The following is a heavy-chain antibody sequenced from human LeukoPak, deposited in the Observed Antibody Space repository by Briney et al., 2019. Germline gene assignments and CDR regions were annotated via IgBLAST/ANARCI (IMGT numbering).Heavy chain of an antibody. Sequence: GGSLRLSCAASGFTFSIYWMSWVRQAPGKGLEWVANIKQDGSEKYYVDSVKGRFTISRDNAKNSLYLQMNSLRAEDTAVSYCARDADYIAAAGTSDYWGQGTLVTVSS. CDR3: ARDADYIAAAGTSDY. CDR2: IKQDGSEK. CDR1: GFTFSIYW. J-gene: IGHJ4*02. D-gene: IGHD6-13*01. V-gene: IGHV3-7*01.